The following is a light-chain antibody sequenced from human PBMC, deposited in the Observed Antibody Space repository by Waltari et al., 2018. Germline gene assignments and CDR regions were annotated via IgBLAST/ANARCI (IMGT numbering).Light chain of an antibody. CDR2: DIN. CDR3: CSCVGRNIYWV. Sequence: QSALTQPRSVSGSPGQSVTISCTGTSSDVGANNFVSWYQHHTDKAPKLIIYDINKRPSGVPDRFSGSKSGNTASLTISGLQAEDEADYYCCSCVGRNIYWVFGGGTKLTVL. V-gene: IGLV2-11*01. CDR1: SSDVGANNF. J-gene: IGLJ3*02.